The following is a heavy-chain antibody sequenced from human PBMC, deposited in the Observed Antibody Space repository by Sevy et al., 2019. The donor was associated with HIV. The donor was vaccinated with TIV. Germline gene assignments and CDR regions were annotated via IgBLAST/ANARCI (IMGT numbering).Heavy chain of an antibody. CDR2: FDPDDGET. Sequence: ASVKVSCKVSGYTLSELSMHWVRQPPGKGLEWMGRFDPDDGETIYAQRFQGRVTMTEDTSADTAYMELSSLRSEDTAMYNCATAREYYSDNSGYLDYWGQGTPVTVSS. V-gene: IGHV1-24*01. D-gene: IGHD3-22*01. J-gene: IGHJ4*02. CDR3: ATAREYYSDNSGYLDY. CDR1: GYTLSELS.